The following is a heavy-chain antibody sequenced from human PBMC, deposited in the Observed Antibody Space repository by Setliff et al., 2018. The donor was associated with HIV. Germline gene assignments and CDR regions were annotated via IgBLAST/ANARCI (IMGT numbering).Heavy chain of an antibody. D-gene: IGHD2-2*01. CDR1: GFTFSSYW. Sequence: GGSLRLSCAASGFTFSSYWMSWVRQAPGKGLEWVAHLREDGSEKYCVDSVKGRFTISRDNAKNSLYLQMNSLGAEDTAVYYCARGRRVSSNYYYYYYMDVWGKGTTVTVSS. CDR3: ARGRRVSSNYYYYYYMDV. V-gene: IGHV3-7*03. CDR2: LREDGSEK. J-gene: IGHJ6*03.